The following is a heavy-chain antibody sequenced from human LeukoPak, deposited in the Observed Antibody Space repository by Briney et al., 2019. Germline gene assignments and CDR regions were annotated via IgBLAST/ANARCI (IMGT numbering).Heavy chain of an antibody. CDR2: ISGSGGST. CDR3: ARGGGYYPNDAFDI. D-gene: IGHD3-22*01. J-gene: IGHJ3*02. Sequence: PGGSLRLSCAASGFTFSSYAMSWVRQAPGKGLEWVSAISGSGGSTYYADSVKGRFTISRDNAKNSLYLQMNSLRAEDTAVYYCARGGGYYPNDAFDIWGQGTMVTVSS. V-gene: IGHV3-23*01. CDR1: GFTFSSYA.